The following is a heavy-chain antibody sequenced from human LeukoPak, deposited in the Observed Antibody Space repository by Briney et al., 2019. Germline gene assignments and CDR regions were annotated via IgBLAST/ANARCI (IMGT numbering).Heavy chain of an antibody. CDR1: GYTFTSYA. Sequence: GASVKVSCKASGYTFTSYAMHWVRQAPGQRLEWIGWINAGNGNTKYSQMFQGRVTITRDTSASTAYMELSSLRSEDTAVYYCARVARDTAMVYFDYWGQGTLVTVSS. CDR3: ARVARDTAMVYFDY. D-gene: IGHD5-18*01. CDR2: INAGNGNT. V-gene: IGHV1-3*01. J-gene: IGHJ4*02.